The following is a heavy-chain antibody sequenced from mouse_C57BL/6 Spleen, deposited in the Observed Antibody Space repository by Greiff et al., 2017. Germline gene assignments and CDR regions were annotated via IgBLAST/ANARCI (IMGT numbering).Heavy chain of an antibody. CDR3: ARGYGNYGDWYFDV. CDR2: ISSGSSTI. D-gene: IGHD2-1*01. Sequence: VKLVESGGGLVKPGGSLKLSCAASGFTFSDYGMHWVRQAPEKGLEWVAYISSGSSTIYYADTVKGRFPISRDNAKNTLFLQMTSLRSEDTAMYYCARGYGNYGDWYFDVWGTGTTVTVSS. J-gene: IGHJ1*03. CDR1: GFTFSDYG. V-gene: IGHV5-17*01.